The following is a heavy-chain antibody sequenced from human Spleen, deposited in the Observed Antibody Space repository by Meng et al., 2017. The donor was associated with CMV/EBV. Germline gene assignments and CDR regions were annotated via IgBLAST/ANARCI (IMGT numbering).Heavy chain of an antibody. V-gene: IGHV3-30*04. D-gene: IGHD3-3*01. Sequence: GESLKISCAASRFTFSSYTMHWVRQAPGKGLEWVAVISYDGSNKYYADSVKGRFTISRDNSKNTLYLQMNSLRAEDTAVYYCARDLYDFWSGYPQLNYYYYGMDVWGQGTTVTVSS. CDR3: ARDLYDFWSGYPQLNYYYYGMDV. CDR1: RFTFSSYT. CDR2: ISYDGSNK. J-gene: IGHJ6*02.